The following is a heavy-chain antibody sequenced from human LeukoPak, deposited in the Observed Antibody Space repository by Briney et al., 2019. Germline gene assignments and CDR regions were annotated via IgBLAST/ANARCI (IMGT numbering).Heavy chain of an antibody. J-gene: IGHJ6*03. Sequence: ASVKVSCKASGYTFTSYDINWVRQATGQGLEWMGWMNPNSGNTGYAQKFQGRVTITRNTSISTAYMELSSLRAEDTAVYYCARDRGAGDPYYMDVWGKGTTVTVSS. V-gene: IGHV1-8*03. CDR1: GYTFTSYD. CDR3: ARDRGAGDPYYMDV. CDR2: MNPNSGNT. D-gene: IGHD4-17*01.